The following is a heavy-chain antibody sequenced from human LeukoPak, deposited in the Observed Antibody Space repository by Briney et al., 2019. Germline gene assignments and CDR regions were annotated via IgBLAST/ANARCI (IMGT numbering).Heavy chain of an antibody. CDR2: INPNSGGT. D-gene: IGHD3-10*01. V-gene: IGHV1-2*02. CDR1: GYTFTGYY. CDR3: ASPDTTDYYGSGSYYNVRNYYYYYGMDV. Sequence: ASVKVSCKASGYTFTGYYMHWVRQAPGQGLEWMGWINPNSGGTNYAQKSQGRVTMTRDTSICTAYMELSRLRSDDTAVYYCASPDTTDYYGSGSYYNVRNYYYYYGMDVWGQGTTVTVSS. J-gene: IGHJ6*02.